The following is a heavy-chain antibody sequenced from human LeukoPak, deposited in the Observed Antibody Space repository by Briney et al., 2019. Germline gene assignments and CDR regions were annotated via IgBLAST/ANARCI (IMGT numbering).Heavy chain of an antibody. J-gene: IGHJ4*02. D-gene: IGHD3-22*01. V-gene: IGHV4-59*08. CDR2: IYYSGST. Sequence: SETLSLTCTVSGGSISSYYWSWIRRPPGKGLEWIGYIYYSGSTNYNPSLKSRVTISVDTSKNQFSLKLSSVTAADTAVYYCARHNYDSSGFLKYWGQGTLVTVSS. CDR3: ARHNYDSSGFLKY. CDR1: GGSISSYY.